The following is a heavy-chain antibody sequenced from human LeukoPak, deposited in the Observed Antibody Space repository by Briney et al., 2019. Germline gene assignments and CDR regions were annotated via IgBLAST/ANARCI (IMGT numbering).Heavy chain of an antibody. CDR1: GFTFSSYG. J-gene: IGHJ5*02. CDR2: ISYDGSNK. D-gene: IGHD1-26*01. CDR3: ARDLSIVGAEWFDP. V-gene: IGHV3-30*03. Sequence: GGSLRLSCAASGFTFSSYGMHWVRQAPGKGLEWVAVISYDGSNKYYADSVKGRFTISRDNAKNTLYLQMNSLRAEDTAVYYCARDLSIVGAEWFDPWGQGTLVTVSS.